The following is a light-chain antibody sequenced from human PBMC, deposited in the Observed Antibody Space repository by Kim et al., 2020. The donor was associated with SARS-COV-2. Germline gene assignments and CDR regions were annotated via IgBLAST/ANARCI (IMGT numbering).Light chain of an antibody. Sequence: EIVLTQSPATLSLSPGERATLSWRASQSVSSYLAWYQQKPGQAPRLLIYDASKRATGIPARFSGGGSGTDFTLTISSLQPEDFAVYYCQQRGNSITFGQGTRLEIK. CDR2: DAS. CDR3: QQRGNSIT. CDR1: QSVSSY. J-gene: IGKJ5*01. V-gene: IGKV3-11*01.